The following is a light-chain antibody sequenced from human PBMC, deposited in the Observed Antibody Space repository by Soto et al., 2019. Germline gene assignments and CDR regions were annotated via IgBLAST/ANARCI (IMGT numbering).Light chain of an antibody. J-gene: IGKJ4*01. V-gene: IGKV1-5*03. CDR1: QSISSW. Sequence: DIQMTQSPSTLSASVGDRVTITCRASQSISSWLAWYQQKPGKAPKLLIYKASSLESGVPSRFSGSGSGTDFTLIISSLQAEDVAVYFCQQYYSSPLTFGGGTKVDIK. CDR3: QQYYSSPLT. CDR2: KAS.